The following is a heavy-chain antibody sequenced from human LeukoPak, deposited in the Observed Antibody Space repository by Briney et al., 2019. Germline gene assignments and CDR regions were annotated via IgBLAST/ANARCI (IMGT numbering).Heavy chain of an antibody. CDR2: IIPIFGTA. V-gene: IGHV1-69*05. CDR3: AREDPLQEFWSGYYSDY. CDR1: GGTFSSYA. D-gene: IGHD3-3*01. Sequence: SVKVSCMASGGTFSSYAISWVPEAPGQGLEWMGRIIPIFGTANYAQKFQGRVTITTDESMSTAYMELSSLRSEDTAVYYCAREDPLQEFWSGYYSDYWGQGTLVTVSS. J-gene: IGHJ4*01.